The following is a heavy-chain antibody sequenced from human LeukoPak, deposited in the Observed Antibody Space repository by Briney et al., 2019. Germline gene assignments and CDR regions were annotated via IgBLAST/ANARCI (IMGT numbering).Heavy chain of an antibody. D-gene: IGHD2-8*01. CDR1: GGTFSSYA. CDR3: ARVVLMVYAIDWFDP. J-gene: IGHJ5*02. Sequence: SVKVSCKASGGTFSSYAISWVRQAPGQGLEWMGGIIPIFGTANYAQKFQGRVTITADESTSTAYMELSSLRSEDTAVYYCARVVLMVYAIDWFDPWGQGTLVTVSS. V-gene: IGHV1-69*13. CDR2: IIPIFGTA.